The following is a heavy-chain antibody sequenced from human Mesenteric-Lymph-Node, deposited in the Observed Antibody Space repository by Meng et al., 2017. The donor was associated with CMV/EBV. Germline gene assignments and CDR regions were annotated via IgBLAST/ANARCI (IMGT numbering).Heavy chain of an antibody. J-gene: IGHJ6*02. Sequence: GESLKISCATSGFTFSSYAINWVRQAPGKGLEWVSSISGSTGYISYADSVRGRFTISRDNAENSLYLQMNSLRAEDTAVYYCASEEYSSSSGLYGMDVWGQGTTVTVSS. CDR1: GFTFSSYA. V-gene: IGHV3-21*01. CDR3: ASEEYSSSSGLYGMDV. D-gene: IGHD6-6*01. CDR2: ISGSTGYI.